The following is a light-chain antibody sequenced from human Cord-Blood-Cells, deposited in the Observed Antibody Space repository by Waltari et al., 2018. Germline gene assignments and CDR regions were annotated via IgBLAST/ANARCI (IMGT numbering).Light chain of an antibody. CDR3: SSYTSSSLYV. J-gene: IGLJ1*01. Sequence: QSALTQPASVSGSPGQSITISCTGTSSDVGGYNYVSWYQRHPGKAPKLMIYDVSKRPSGVSNRFSGSKSGNTASLTISGLQAEDEADYYCSSYTSSSLYVFGTGTKVTVL. CDR2: DVS. CDR1: SSDVGGYNY. V-gene: IGLV2-14*01.